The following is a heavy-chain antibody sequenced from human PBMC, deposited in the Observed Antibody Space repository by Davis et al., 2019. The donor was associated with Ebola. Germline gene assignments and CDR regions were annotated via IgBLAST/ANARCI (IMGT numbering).Heavy chain of an antibody. J-gene: IGHJ6*02. D-gene: IGHD1-26*01. Sequence: PGGSLRLSCAASGFTFSNAWMNWVRQAPGKGLEWVGRIKSKTDGGTTDYAAPVKGRFTISRDDSKNTLYLQMNSLRDEDTAVYYCARDAWARGSYPRGMDVWGQGTTVTVSS. CDR1: GFTFSNAW. CDR2: IKSKTDGGTT. V-gene: IGHV3-15*07. CDR3: ARDAWARGSYPRGMDV.